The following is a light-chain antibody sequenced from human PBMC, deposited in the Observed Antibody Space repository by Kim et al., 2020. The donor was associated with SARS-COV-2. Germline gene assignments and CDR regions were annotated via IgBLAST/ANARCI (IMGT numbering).Light chain of an antibody. CDR1: QSVRSN. V-gene: IGKV3-15*01. Sequence: PPGERATLSCRASQSVRSNVAWYQQKPGQAPRLVIYGASTRATGIPARFSGSGSGTEFTLTISSLQSEDLAVYHCQQYDDWPPWTFGQGTKVDIK. CDR2: GAS. J-gene: IGKJ1*01. CDR3: QQYDDWPPWT.